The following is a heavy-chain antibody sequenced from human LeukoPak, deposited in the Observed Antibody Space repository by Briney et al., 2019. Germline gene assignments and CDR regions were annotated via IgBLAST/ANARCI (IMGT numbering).Heavy chain of an antibody. J-gene: IGHJ4*02. V-gene: IGHV1-69*13. D-gene: IGHD3-10*01. CDR2: IIPIFGTA. CDR3: ARGAYYGSGSYNFDY. Sequence: SVKVSCKASGYTFTNYDVNWVRQAPGQGLEWMGGIIPIFGTANYAQKFQGRVTITADESTSTAYMELSSLRSEDTAVYYCARGAYYGSGSYNFDYWGQGTLVTVSS. CDR1: GYTFTNYD.